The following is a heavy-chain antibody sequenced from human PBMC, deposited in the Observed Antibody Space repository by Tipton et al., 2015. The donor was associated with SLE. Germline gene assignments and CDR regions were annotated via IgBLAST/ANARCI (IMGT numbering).Heavy chain of an antibody. J-gene: IGHJ4*02. CDR1: GFTVSSNY. Sequence: SLRLSCAASGFTVSSNYMSWVRQAPGKGLEWVSVIYSGGSTYYADSVKGRFTISRDNSKNTLYLQMNSLRPEDTALYYCVKDMDSFGSKSTLEYWGQGTLVTVSS. CDR3: VKDMDSFGSKSTLEY. CDR2: IYSGGST. V-gene: IGHV3-53*05. D-gene: IGHD1-1*01.